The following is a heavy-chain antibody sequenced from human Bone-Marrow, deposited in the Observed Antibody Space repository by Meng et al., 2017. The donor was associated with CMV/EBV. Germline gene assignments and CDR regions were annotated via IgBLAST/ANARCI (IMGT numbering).Heavy chain of an antibody. J-gene: IGHJ4*02. CDR2: IYYSGST. V-gene: IGHV4-61*01. D-gene: IGHD3-22*01. Sequence: SETLSLTCTVSGGSVSSGSYYWSWIRQPPGKGLEWIGYIYYSGSTNYNPSLKSRVTISVDTSKNQFSLKLSSVTAADTAVYYCARAVYYYDSSYDYWGQGTLVPVSS. CDR3: ARAVYYYDSSYDY. CDR1: GGSVSSGSYY.